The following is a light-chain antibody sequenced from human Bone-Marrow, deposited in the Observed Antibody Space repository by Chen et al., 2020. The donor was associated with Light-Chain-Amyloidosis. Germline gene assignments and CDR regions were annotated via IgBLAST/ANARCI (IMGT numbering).Light chain of an antibody. CDR3: MQVTHWPPT. J-gene: IGKJ1*01. V-gene: IGKV2-30*01. CDR1: QSLLYSDGNTY. CDR2: KVS. Sequence: DVVVTQCPLSLPVTLGQPASISCRSSQSLLYSDGNTYLNWFQLRPGQSPTRLIFKVSNRDSGIPDSFSGGGSAADFSRGFSRVEARGIGVYSCMQVTHWPPTFGQRTKVLI.